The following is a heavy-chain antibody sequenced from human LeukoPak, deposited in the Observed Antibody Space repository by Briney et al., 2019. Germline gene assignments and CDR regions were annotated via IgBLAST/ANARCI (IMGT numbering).Heavy chain of an antibody. CDR1: GFSVSSNH. CDR2: IYSSGNT. Sequence: PGGSLRLSCAASGFSVSSNHMSWVGQAPGKGLEWVSVIYSSGNTHYADSVKGRFTISRDNSKNTLYLQMNSLRAEDTAVYYCARGIAEVGIVGVFDCWGQGTLVTVSS. V-gene: IGHV3-66*01. CDR3: ARGIAEVGIVGVFDC. D-gene: IGHD6-19*01. J-gene: IGHJ4*02.